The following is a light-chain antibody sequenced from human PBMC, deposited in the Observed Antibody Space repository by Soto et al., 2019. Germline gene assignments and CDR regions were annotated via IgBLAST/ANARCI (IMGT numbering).Light chain of an antibody. CDR1: QSVSSSY. J-gene: IGKJ1*01. CDR2: GAL. Sequence: EILLTQSPGTLSLSPGERATLSCRASQSVSSSYLAWYQQKPGQAPRLLMYGALSRATGIPDRFSGSGSGTDFTLTISRLEPEDFAVYYCQHYGSSPTFGQGTKVDIK. CDR3: QHYGSSPT. V-gene: IGKV3-20*01.